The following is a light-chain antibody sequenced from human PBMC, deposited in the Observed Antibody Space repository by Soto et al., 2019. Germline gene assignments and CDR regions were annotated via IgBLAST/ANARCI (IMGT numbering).Light chain of an antibody. Sequence: AIQLTQSPSSLSASVGDTVTITCRASQGIATDLGWYQQKPGKAPELLIYGASGLRGGVPSRFSASGSVRDFTLTISSLQPEDFATYYCLQDYDYPRTFGQGTKVDIK. J-gene: IGKJ1*01. CDR3: LQDYDYPRT. V-gene: IGKV1-6*01. CDR1: QGIATD. CDR2: GAS.